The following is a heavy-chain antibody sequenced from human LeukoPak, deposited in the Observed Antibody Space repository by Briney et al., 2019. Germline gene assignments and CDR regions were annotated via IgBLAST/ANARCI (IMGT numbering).Heavy chain of an antibody. J-gene: IGHJ4*02. D-gene: IGHD6-19*01. V-gene: IGHV1-8*01. CDR3: ARAMSVAGHFWWVY. CDR2: MNPNSGNT. CDR1: GYTFTSYD. Sequence: ASVKVSCKASGYTFTSYDINWVRQATGQGLEWMGWMNPNSGNTGYAQKFQGRVTMTRNTSISTAYMELSSLRSEDTAVYYCARAMSVAGHFWWVYWGQGTLVTVSS.